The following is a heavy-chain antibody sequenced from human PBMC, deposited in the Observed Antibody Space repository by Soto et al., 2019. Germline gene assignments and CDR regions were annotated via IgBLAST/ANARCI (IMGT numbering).Heavy chain of an antibody. CDR1: GFTFSSYS. CDR2: ISSSSSTI. CDR3: AREGLGSYGMDV. J-gene: IGHJ6*02. V-gene: IGHV3-48*02. D-gene: IGHD1-26*01. Sequence: GGSLRLSCAASGFTFSSYSMNWVRQAPGKGLEWVSYISSSSSTIYYADSVKGRFTISRDSAKNPLYLQMNSLRDEDTAVYYCAREGLGSYGMDVWGQGTTVTVSS.